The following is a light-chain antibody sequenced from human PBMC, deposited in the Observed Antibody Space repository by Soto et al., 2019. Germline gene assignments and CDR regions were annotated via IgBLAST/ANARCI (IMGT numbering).Light chain of an antibody. Sequence: QSALTQPASVSGSPGQSITISCTGTSSDVGGYKYVSWYQQHPGKAPKLMIYDVSNRPSGVSNRFSGSKSGNTASLTISGLQAEDEADYYCSSFTSSSTLYVFGTGPKVTVL. CDR2: DVS. CDR3: SSFTSSSTLYV. J-gene: IGLJ1*01. CDR1: SSDVGGYKY. V-gene: IGLV2-14*01.